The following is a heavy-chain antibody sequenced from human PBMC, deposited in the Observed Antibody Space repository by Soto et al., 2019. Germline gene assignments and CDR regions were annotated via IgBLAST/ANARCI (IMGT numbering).Heavy chain of an antibody. V-gene: IGHV3-7*01. CDR1: GLTFSNYW. CDR3: TKVVGLAGQD. D-gene: IGHD6-19*01. J-gene: IGHJ4*02. CDR2: IKQDGREK. Sequence: EVQLEESGGTLVQPGGCLRLSCAASGLTFSNYWIGWVRQAPGKGLEWVANIKQDGREKYYVDSVRGRFPISRDNATDSLYLQMSSLRAEDTAVYHCTKVVGLAGQDWGQGTQVTVSS.